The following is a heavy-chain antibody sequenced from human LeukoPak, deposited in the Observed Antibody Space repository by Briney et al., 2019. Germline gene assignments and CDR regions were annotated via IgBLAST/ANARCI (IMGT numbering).Heavy chain of an antibody. J-gene: IGHJ6*02. Sequence: SETLSLTCPVSGGSIRCYYRSGVRHPPGKGMEWIGFIFYIGGATHNPPPKSRVTISVDTSKNQFSLKLSSVTAADTAVYYCARDGHYYDSSGYYWNYYYGMDVWGQGTTVTVSS. D-gene: IGHD3-22*01. CDR1: GGSIRCYY. V-gene: IGHV4-59*01. CDR3: ARDGHYYDSSGYYWNYYYGMDV. CDR2: IFYIGGA.